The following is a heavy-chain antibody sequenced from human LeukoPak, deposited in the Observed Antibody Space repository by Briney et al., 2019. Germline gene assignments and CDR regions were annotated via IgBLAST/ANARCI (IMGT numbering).Heavy chain of an antibody. CDR1: GGSFSGYY. Sequence: PSETLSLTCAVYGGSFSGYYWSWIRQPPGKGLEWIGEINHSGSTNYNPSLKSRVTISVDTSKNQFSLKLSSVTAADTAVYYCARRRGYSYGGITFDYWGQGTLVTVSS. D-gene: IGHD5-18*01. CDR2: INHSGST. V-gene: IGHV4-34*01. CDR3: ARRRGYSYGGITFDY. J-gene: IGHJ4*02.